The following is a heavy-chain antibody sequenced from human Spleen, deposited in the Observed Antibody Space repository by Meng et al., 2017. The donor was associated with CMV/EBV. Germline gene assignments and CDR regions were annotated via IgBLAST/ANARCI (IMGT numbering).Heavy chain of an antibody. J-gene: IGHJ4*02. D-gene: IGHD3-10*01. CDR1: FSRYA. CDR2: ISYDGSNK. CDR3: ARDPLIDYYGSGSYTFDY. V-gene: IGHV3-30*04. Sequence: FSRYAMHWVRQAPGKGLEWVAVISYDGSNKYYADSVKGRFTISRDNSKKTLYLQMNSLRAEDTAVFYCARDPLIDYYGSGSYTFDYWGQGTLVPVSS.